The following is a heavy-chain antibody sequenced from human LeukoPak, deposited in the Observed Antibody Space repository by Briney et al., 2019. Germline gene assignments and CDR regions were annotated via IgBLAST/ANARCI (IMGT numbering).Heavy chain of an antibody. J-gene: IGHJ4*02. Sequence: ASVKVSCKVSGYTLTELSMHWVRQAPGKGLEWMGGFDPEDGETIYAQKFQGRVTMTEDTSTDTAYMELSSLRSEDTAVYYCARSLPAYCGGDCYLPLHFDYWGQGTLVTVSS. CDR2: FDPEDGET. V-gene: IGHV1-24*01. CDR3: ARSLPAYCGGDCYLPLHFDY. D-gene: IGHD2-21*02. CDR1: GYTLTELS.